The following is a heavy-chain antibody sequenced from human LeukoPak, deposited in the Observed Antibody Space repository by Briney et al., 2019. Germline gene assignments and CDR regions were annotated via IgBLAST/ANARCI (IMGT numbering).Heavy chain of an antibody. V-gene: IGHV1-2*02. Sequence: GASVKVSCKASGYTFTGYYMHWVRQAPGQGLEWMGWINPNSGGTNYAQKFQGRVTMTRDTSISTAYMELSRLRSEDTAVYYCARDPYSNYEYFDYWGQGTLVTVSS. CDR3: ARDPYSNYEYFDY. J-gene: IGHJ4*02. CDR1: GYTFTGYY. CDR2: INPNSGGT. D-gene: IGHD4-11*01.